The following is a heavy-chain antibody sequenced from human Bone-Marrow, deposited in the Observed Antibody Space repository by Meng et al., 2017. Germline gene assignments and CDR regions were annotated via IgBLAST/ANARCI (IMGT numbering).Heavy chain of an antibody. J-gene: IGHJ4*02. D-gene: IGHD6-13*01. V-gene: IGHV3-15*04. CDR2: IERNSDGGKI. CDR3: ATGAAAADH. CDR1: GLRLADAW. Sequence: GESLKISCVASGLRLADAWMSWVRQAPGKGLEWVGRIERNSDGGKIHYAAPGKGRFTISRDDSRNTLYLQMDSLINEDKAVYCCATGAAAADHWGQGTLVTVSS.